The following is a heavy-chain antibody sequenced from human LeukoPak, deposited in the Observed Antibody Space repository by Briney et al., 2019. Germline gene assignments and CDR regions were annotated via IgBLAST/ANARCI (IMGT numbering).Heavy chain of an antibody. CDR2: IKQDGSEK. D-gene: IGHD3-10*01. CDR1: GFTFSSYW. J-gene: IGHJ4*02. V-gene: IGHV3-7*04. CDR3: ARDHILWFGELFDY. Sequence: PGGSLRLSCAASGFTFSSYWMSWVRQAPGKGLEWVANIKQDGSEKYYVDSVKGRFTISRDNAKNSLYLQMNSLRAEDTAVYCCARDHILWFGELFDYWGQGTLVTVSS.